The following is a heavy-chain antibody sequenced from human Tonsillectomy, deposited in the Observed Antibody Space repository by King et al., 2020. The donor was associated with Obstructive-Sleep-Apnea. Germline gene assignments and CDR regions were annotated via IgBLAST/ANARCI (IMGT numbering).Heavy chain of an antibody. CDR1: GYTFTAYY. Sequence: LVQSGAEVKKPGASVKVSCKASGYTFTAYYMHWVRQAPGQGLEWMGWIHPNSGATKYAQKFQGRVTLTRDTSSRTGYMEVSRLRSDDTAVYYCARERTTVTTSDAFDIWGQGTLVTVSS. CDR3: ARERTTVTTSDAFDI. V-gene: IGHV1-2*02. D-gene: IGHD4-17*01. J-gene: IGHJ3*02. CDR2: IHPNSGAT.